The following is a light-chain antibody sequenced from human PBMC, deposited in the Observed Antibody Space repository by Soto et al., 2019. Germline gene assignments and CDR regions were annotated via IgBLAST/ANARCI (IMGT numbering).Light chain of an antibody. V-gene: IGLV2-11*01. J-gene: IGLJ3*02. CDR1: SSDVGGYNY. Sequence: QSALTQPRSVSGSPGQSVTISCTGTSSDVGGYNYVSWYQQHPGKAPKLMIYDVSKWPSGVPDRFSGSKSGNTASLTISGLQAEDKADYYCCSYSGSYTWVFGGGTKLTVL. CDR3: CSYSGSYTWV. CDR2: DVS.